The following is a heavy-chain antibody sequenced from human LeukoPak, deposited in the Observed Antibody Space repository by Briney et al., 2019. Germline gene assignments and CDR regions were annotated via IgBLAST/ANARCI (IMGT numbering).Heavy chain of an antibody. CDR1: GFAFSSYA. CDR3: AKRPYGSGGGHFDH. CDR2: ITTTVGDT. V-gene: IGHV3-23*01. Sequence: GGSLRLSCTASGFAFSSYAMSWVRQPPGRRLERVSTITTTVGDTHYADSVKGRFTVSRDDSKGTLFLQMNSLRAEDTGVYYCAKRPYGSGGGHFDHWGQGTLAIVSS. D-gene: IGHD3-10*01. J-gene: IGHJ4*02.